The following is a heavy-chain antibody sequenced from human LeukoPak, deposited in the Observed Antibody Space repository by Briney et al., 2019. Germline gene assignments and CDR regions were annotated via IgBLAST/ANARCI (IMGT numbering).Heavy chain of an antibody. Sequence: PGGSLRLSCAASGFTFSSYWMHWVRQAPGKGLMWVSRINNDGSGTVYADSVEGRFTISRDNAKNTVYLQMNSLRADDTAAYYCVRGLLGPDYWGQGTQVTVSS. CDR1: GFTFSSYW. V-gene: IGHV3-74*01. J-gene: IGHJ4*02. CDR2: INNDGSGT. D-gene: IGHD7-27*01. CDR3: VRGLLGPDY.